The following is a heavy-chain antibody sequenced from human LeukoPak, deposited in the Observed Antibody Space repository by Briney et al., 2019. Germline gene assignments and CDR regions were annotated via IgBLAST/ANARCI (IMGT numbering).Heavy chain of an antibody. J-gene: IGHJ4*02. CDR2: IYYSGST. D-gene: IGHD1-14*01. CDR1: GGSISSYY. V-gene: IGHV4-59*01. Sequence: SETLSLTCTVSGGSISSYYWSWIRQPPGKGLEWIGYIYYSGSTNYNPSLKSRVTISVDTSKNQFSLKLSSVTAADTAVYYCARALRNEIYYFDYWGQGTLVTVSS. CDR3: ARALRNEIYYFDY.